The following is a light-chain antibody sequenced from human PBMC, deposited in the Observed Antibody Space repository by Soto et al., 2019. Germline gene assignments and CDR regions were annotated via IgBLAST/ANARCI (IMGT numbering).Light chain of an antibody. CDR3: MQSSHWPPIT. CDR2: RVS. Sequence: DVLMTQSPLSLPVTIGQPASISCRSSQSLVLSDGSTYLFWFQQRPGQSPRHLIYRVSDRDSGVPDRFSGSGSGTDFTLKISRVEAEDVASYCCMQSSHWPPITFGQGTRLEI. J-gene: IGKJ5*01. V-gene: IGKV2-30*02. CDR1: QSLVLSDGSTY.